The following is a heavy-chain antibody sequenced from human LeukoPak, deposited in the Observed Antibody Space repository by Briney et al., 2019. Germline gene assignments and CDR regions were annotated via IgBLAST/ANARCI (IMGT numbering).Heavy chain of an antibody. J-gene: IGHJ4*02. CDR2: IYYSGST. D-gene: IGHD5-24*01. Sequence: KPSETLSLTCTVSGGSISSYYWSWIRQPPGKGLEWIGYIYYSGSTNYNPSLKSRVTISVDTSKNQFSLKLSSVTAADTAVYYCARRGDGYNFDYWGQGTLVTVSS. CDR1: GGSISSYY. CDR3: ARRGDGYNFDY. V-gene: IGHV4-59*01.